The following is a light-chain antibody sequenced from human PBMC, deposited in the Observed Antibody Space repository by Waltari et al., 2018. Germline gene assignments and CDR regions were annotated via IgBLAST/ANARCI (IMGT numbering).Light chain of an antibody. Sequence: EAMMTQSPATLSVSPGYRATLSGRASQSVSNNVAWFQQQPGQAPSLLIYDASTRATGVPARFSGSGSGTEFTLTISSLQTEDFAVYYCQQYNNWPLYTFGQGTKLEIK. CDR2: DAS. J-gene: IGKJ2*01. CDR3: QQYNNWPLYT. CDR1: QSVSNN. V-gene: IGKV3-15*01.